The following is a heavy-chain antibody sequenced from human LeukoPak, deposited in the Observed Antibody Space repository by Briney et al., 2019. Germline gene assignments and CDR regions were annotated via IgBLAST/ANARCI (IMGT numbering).Heavy chain of an antibody. CDR2: ISYDGSNK. CDR1: GFTFSSYG. Sequence: GGSLRLSCAASGFTFSSYGMHWVRQAPGKGLQWVAVISYDGSNKYYADSVKGRFTISRDNSKNTLYLQMNSLRAEDTAVYYCAKAGGRASHFQFFDYWGQGTLVTVSS. CDR3: AKAGGRASHFQFFDY. V-gene: IGHV3-30*18. D-gene: IGHD2/OR15-2a*01. J-gene: IGHJ4*02.